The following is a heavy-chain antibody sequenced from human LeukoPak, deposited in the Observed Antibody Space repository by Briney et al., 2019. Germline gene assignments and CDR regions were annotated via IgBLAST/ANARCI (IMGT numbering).Heavy chain of an antibody. J-gene: IGHJ3*02. Sequence: GGSLRLSCAASGFTVSSNYMSWVRQAPGKGLEWVSVIYSGGSTYYADSVKGRFTISRDNSKNTLYLQMNSLRAEDTAVYYCARDWYYDSSGYYYFDAFDIWGQGTMVTVSS. CDR3: ARDWYYDSSGYYYFDAFDI. D-gene: IGHD3-22*01. CDR1: GFTVSSNY. V-gene: IGHV3-53*01. CDR2: IYSGGST.